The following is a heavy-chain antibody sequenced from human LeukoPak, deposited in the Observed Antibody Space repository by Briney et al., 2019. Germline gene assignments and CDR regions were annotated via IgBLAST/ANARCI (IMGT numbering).Heavy chain of an antibody. CDR1: GYTFAGYY. D-gene: IGHD3-9*01. CDR2: INPNSGGT. Sequence: ASVKVSCKTSGYTFAGYYMHWVRQAPGQGLEWMGWINPNSGGTNYAQKFQGRVTMTRDTSISTAYMELSRLRSDDTAVYYCASGTSLRYFDWSPLDYWGQGTLVTVSS. CDR3: ASGTSLRYFDWSPLDY. V-gene: IGHV1-2*02. J-gene: IGHJ4*02.